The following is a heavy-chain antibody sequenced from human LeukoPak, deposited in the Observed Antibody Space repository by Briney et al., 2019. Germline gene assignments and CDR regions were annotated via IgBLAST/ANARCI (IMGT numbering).Heavy chain of an antibody. J-gene: IGHJ5*02. CDR2: IGTTGDT. Sequence: GGSLSLSCAASGFTFSSYDMHWVRQPTGKGLEWVSGIGTTGDTYYPGSVKGRFTISRENAKNSLYLQMSSLRAGDTAVYYCVRAVGGYCSNTTCETWFDPWGQGTPVTVSS. V-gene: IGHV3-13*01. D-gene: IGHD2-2*01. CDR3: VRAVGGYCSNTTCETWFDP. CDR1: GFTFSSYD.